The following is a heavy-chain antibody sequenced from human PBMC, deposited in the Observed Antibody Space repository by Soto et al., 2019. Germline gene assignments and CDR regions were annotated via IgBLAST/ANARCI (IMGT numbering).Heavy chain of an antibody. CDR2: VIPIFGTA. D-gene: IGHD5-18*01. V-gene: IGHV1-69*13. CDR1: GGTFSSYA. J-gene: IGHJ4*02. Sequence: RASVKVSCKASGGTFSSYAISWVRQAPGQGLEWMGGVIPIFGTANYAQKFQGRVTITADESTSTAYMELSSPRSEDTAVYYCAGRDGYSHFDYWGQGTLVTVSS. CDR3: AGRDGYSHFDY.